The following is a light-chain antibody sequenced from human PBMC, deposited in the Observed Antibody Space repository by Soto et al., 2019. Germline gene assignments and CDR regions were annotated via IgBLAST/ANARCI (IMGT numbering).Light chain of an antibody. Sequence: DIQMTQSPSSLSASVGDRVTITCQASGNIRNHLNWYQQKAGKAPKLLIYDASNLETGVPSRFSGSGSGTYFTFTISSLQPEDVATYYCHQYDNAPTFGGGTKVEIK. CDR2: DAS. J-gene: IGKJ4*01. V-gene: IGKV1-33*01. CDR1: GNIRNH. CDR3: HQYDNAPT.